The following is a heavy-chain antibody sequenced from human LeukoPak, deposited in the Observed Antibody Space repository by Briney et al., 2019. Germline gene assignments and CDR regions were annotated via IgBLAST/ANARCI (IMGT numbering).Heavy chain of an antibody. CDR1: GGSFSGNY. J-gene: IGHJ6*03. CDR2: INHSGST. Sequence: SETLSLTCAVYGGSFSGNYWSWIRRPPGKGLEWIGEINHSGSTNYNPSLKSRVTISVDTSKNQFSLKLSSVAAADTAVYYCARENYYYYMDVWGKGTTVTVSS. V-gene: IGHV4-34*01. CDR3: ARENYYYYMDV.